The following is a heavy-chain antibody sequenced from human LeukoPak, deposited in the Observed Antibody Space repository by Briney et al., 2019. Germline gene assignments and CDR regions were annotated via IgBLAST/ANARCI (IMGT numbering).Heavy chain of an antibody. CDR3: AKSRRAYCSGGSCFGLWDY. D-gene: IGHD2-15*01. CDR2: INSDESST. CDR1: GFTFSTYW. J-gene: IGHJ4*02. Sequence: GGSLRLSCAASGFTFSTYWMHWVRQAPGKGLVWVSRINSDESSTTYADSGKGRFTISRDNAKNTLYLQMNSLRAEDTAVYYCAKSRRAYCSGGSCFGLWDYWGQGTLVTVSS. V-gene: IGHV3-74*01.